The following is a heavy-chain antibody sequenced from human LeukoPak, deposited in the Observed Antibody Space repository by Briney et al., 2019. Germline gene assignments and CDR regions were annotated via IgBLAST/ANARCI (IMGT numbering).Heavy chain of an antibody. CDR1: GYTFTIYD. J-gene: IGHJ6*03. CDR3: ARDHEPMGAYYYYMDV. CDR2: MNPNSGNT. D-gene: IGHD3-10*01. Sequence: ASVRVSCKASGYTFTIYDINWVRQATGQGLEWMGWMNPNSGNTGYAQKFQGRVTITRNTSISTAYMELSRLRSDDTAVYYCARDHEPMGAYYYYMDVWGKGTTVTISS. V-gene: IGHV1-8*03.